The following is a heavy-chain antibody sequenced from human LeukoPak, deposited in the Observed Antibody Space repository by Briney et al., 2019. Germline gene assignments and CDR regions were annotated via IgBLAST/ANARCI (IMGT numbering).Heavy chain of an antibody. CDR2: ISAYNGNT. D-gene: IGHD2-2*01. V-gene: IGHV1-18*01. J-gene: IGHJ4*02. CDR3: ARHDCSSTSCYGNFDH. Sequence: GASVKVSCKASGYTFTSYGISWVRQAPGQGLEWMGWISAYNGNTNYAQKLQGRVTMTIDTSTSTAYMELRSLRSDDTAVYYCARHDCSSTSCYGNFDHWGQGTLVTVSS. CDR1: GYTFTSYG.